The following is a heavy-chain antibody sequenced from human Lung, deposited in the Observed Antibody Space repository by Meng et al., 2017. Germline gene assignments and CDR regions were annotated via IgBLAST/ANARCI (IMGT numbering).Heavy chain of an antibody. CDR2: IESKPDGETI. J-gene: IGHJ4*02. CDR1: GFTFSNAY. D-gene: IGHD2-15*01. V-gene: IGHV3-15*04. Sequence: GESLKISCEGSGFTFSNAYMTWVRQVPGKRLEWVGRIESKPDGETIDYAAPVKGRFTISRDDSRNTVYLQMNSLKTEDTAVYYCSGHIDYWGQGTLVTVSS. CDR3: SGHIDY.